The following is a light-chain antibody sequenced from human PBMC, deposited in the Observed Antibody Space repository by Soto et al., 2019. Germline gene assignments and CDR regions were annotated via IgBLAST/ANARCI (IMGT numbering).Light chain of an antibody. J-gene: IGLJ3*02. CDR1: SSDLGDYNR. V-gene: IGLV2-14*01. CDR2: EVS. Sequence: QSALTQPASVSVSPGQSSTISCTGTSSDLGDYNRVSWYQHHPGKAPKLLIFEVSDRPSGIPDRFSAFKSGNTASLIISGLQAEDEADYYCISYVPSTTTHWVLGGGTKLTV. CDR3: ISYVPSTTTHWV.